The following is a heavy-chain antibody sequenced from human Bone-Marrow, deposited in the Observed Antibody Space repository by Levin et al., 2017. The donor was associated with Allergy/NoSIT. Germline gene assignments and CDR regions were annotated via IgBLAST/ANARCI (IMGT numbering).Heavy chain of an antibody. J-gene: IGHJ2*01. CDR1: GGTFSSYA. D-gene: IGHD2-15*01. CDR3: ARDRDISYFDL. CDR2: IIPILGIA. Sequence: SVKVSCKASGGTFSSYAISWVRQAPGQGLEWMGRIIPILGIANYAQKFQGRVTITADKSTSTAYMELSSLRSEDTAVYYCARDRDISYFDLWGRGTLVTVSS. V-gene: IGHV1-69*04.